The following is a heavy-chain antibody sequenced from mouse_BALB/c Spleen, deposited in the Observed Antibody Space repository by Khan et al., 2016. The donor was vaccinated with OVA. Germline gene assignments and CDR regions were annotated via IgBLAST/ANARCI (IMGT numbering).Heavy chain of an antibody. J-gene: IGHJ3*01. D-gene: IGHD2-1*01. CDR1: GFNIKDYY. Sequence: EVQLQESGAELVRPGALVKLSCKASGFNIKDYYMYWVKQRPEEGLEWIGWIDPENGNTIYDPRFQDKASITADTPSNTAYLQLSSLTSEDTAVYYCVRRGYGNYWFAYWGQGTLVTVSA. CDR2: IDPENGNT. V-gene: IGHV14-1*02. CDR3: VRRGYGNYWFAY.